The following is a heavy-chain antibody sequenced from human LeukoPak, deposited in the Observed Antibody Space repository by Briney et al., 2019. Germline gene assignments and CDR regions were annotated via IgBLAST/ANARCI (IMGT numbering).Heavy chain of an antibody. CDR1: GFTFSSYA. Sequence: GGSLRLSCAASGFTFSSYAMHWVRQAPGKGLEWVAVISYDGSNKYYADSVKGRFTISRDNSKNTLYLQMNSLRAEDTAVYYCARVKWAFDYWGQGTLVTVSS. J-gene: IGHJ4*02. D-gene: IGHD2-8*01. CDR3: ARVKWAFDY. CDR2: ISYDGSNK. V-gene: IGHV3-30*04.